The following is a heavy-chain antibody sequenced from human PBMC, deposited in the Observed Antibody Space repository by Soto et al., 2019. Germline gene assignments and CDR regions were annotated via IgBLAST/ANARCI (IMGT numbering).Heavy chain of an antibody. J-gene: IGHJ4*02. V-gene: IGHV1-3*01. CDR1: GYTFTSYA. Sequence: ASVKVSCKASGYTFTSYAMHWVRQAPGQRLEWMGWINAGNGNTKYSQKFQGRFTISRDNSKNTLYLQMNSLRAEDTAVYYCAGIPLRYYYDSSGYGPRFDYWGQGTLVTVSS. D-gene: IGHD3-22*01. CDR2: INAGNGNT. CDR3: AGIPLRYYYDSSGYGPRFDY.